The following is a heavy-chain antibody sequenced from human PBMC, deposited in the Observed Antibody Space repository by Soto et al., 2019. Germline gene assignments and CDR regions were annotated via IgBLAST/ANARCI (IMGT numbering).Heavy chain of an antibody. CDR3: ARLKAPGIAAAGTGLRWFDP. Sequence: QVQLQQWGAGLLKPSETLSLTCAVYGGSFSGYYWSWIRQPPGKGLEWIGEINHSGSTNYNPSLKSRVTISVDTSKNQFSLKLSSVTAADTAVYYCARLKAPGIAAAGTGLRWFDPWGQGTLVTVSS. J-gene: IGHJ5*02. D-gene: IGHD6-13*01. CDR1: GGSFSGYY. CDR2: INHSGST. V-gene: IGHV4-34*01.